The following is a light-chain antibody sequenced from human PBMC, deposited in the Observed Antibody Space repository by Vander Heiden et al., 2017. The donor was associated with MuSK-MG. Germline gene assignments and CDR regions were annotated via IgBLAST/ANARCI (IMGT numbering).Light chain of an antibody. CDR2: GAS. J-gene: IGKJ1*01. CDR1: QSVSSIY. Sequence: TQSPGTLSLSPGERATLSCRASQSVSSIYLAWYQQKPGQAPRLLIYGASSRATGIPDRFSGSGSGTDFTLTISRLEPEDFAVYYCQQYGSSPWTFGQGTKVEIK. V-gene: IGKV3-20*01. CDR3: QQYGSSPWT.